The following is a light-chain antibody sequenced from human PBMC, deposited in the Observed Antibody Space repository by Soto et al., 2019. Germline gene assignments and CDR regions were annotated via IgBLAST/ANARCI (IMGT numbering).Light chain of an antibody. CDR3: CSYAGSYTYV. Sequence: QSVLTQPRSVSGSPGQSVTISCTGTSSDVGGYNYVSWYQQHPGKAPKLMIYDVSKRPSGVPDRFSDSKSGNTASLTISGLQAEEEADYYCCSYAGSYTYVFGAGTKVTVL. CDR1: SSDVGGYNY. V-gene: IGLV2-11*01. CDR2: DVS. J-gene: IGLJ1*01.